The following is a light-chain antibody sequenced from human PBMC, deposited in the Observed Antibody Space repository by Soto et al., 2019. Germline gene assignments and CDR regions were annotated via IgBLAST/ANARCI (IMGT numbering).Light chain of an antibody. V-gene: IGKV3-11*01. CDR1: QSVSTY. J-gene: IGKJ1*01. CDR2: DAS. CDR3: QQRSNWSWT. Sequence: EIVLTQSPATLSLSPGERATLSCRASQSVSTYLAWYQQKPGQAPRLLIYDASNKATGIPARFSGSGSGTDFPLTIRSLEPEDFGVYYCQQRSNWSWTFGQGTKVEIK.